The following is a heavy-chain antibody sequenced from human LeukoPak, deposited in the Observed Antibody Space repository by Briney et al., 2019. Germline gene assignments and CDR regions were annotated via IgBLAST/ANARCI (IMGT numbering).Heavy chain of an antibody. CDR3: ARGGVGAIFGVVILNWFDP. CDR1: GGSFSGYY. J-gene: IGHJ5*02. D-gene: IGHD3-3*01. CDR2: INHSGST. Sequence: SETLSLTCAVYGGSFSGYYWSWIRRPPGKGLEWIGEINHSGSTNYNPSLKSRVTISVDTPKNQFSLKLRSVTAADTAVYYCARGGVGAIFGVVILNWFDPWGQGTLVTVSS. V-gene: IGHV4-34*01.